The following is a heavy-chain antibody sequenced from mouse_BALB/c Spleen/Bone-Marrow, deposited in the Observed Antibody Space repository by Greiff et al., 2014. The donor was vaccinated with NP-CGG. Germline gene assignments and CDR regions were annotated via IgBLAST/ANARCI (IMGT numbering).Heavy chain of an antibody. D-gene: IGHD1-1*01. CDR2: IDPYYGGT. Sequence: EVQLQQSGPELEKPGASVKISCKASGYSFTGYNMNWVKQSNGKSLEWIGNIDPYYGGTSYNQEFKGKATLTVDKSSSTAYMQLKSLTSEDSAVYYCARRGFITTVVEGYFDYWGQGTTLTVSS. J-gene: IGHJ2*01. CDR1: GYSFTGYN. V-gene: IGHV1-39*01. CDR3: ARRGFITTVVEGYFDY.